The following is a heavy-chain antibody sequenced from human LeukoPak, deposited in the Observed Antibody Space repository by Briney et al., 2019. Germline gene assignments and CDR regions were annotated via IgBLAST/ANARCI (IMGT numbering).Heavy chain of an antibody. CDR2: ISWNSGSI. CDR1: GFTFDDYA. J-gene: IGHJ4*02. D-gene: IGHD6-19*01. CDR3: AKDLTKWLSRMIDY. V-gene: IGHV3-9*03. Sequence: GRSLRLSCAASGFTFDDYAMHWVRQAPGKGLEWVSGISWNSGSIGYADSVKGRFTISRDNAKNSLYLQMNSLRAEDMALYYCAKDLTKWLSRMIDYWGQGTLVTVCS.